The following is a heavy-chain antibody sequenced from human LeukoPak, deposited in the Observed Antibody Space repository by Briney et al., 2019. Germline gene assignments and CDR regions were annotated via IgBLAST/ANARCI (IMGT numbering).Heavy chain of an antibody. J-gene: IGHJ1*01. CDR1: GGSISSSNW. CDR2: IYHSGST. D-gene: IGHD5-24*01. Sequence: SETLSLTCAVAGGSISSSNWWSWVRQPPGKGLEWIGEIYHSGSTNYNPSLKSRVTISVDKSKDQFSLKLSSVTAADTAVYYCARGMATSLSFLQHWGQGTLDTVSS. CDR3: ARGMATSLSFLQH. V-gene: IGHV4-4*02.